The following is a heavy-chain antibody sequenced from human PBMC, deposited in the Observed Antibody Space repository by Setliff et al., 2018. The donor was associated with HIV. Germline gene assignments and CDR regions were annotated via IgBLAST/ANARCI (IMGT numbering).Heavy chain of an antibody. V-gene: IGHV4-39*01. J-gene: IGHJ4*02. CDR1: GGSISSSNYY. CDR3: ARGGGFWSGQLDY. CDR2: VYYSGST. D-gene: IGHD3-3*01. Sequence: SETLSLTCTVSGGSISSSNYYWGWIRQPPGKGLEGIGTVYYSGSTYYNPSLKSRVTISIDTSANRFSLKLSSVTAADTAVYFCARGGGFWSGQLDYWGQGTLVTVSS.